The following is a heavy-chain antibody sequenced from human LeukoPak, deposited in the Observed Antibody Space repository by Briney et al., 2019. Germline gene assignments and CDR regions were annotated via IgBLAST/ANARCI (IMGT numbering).Heavy chain of an antibody. CDR2: IRSDGSDK. V-gene: IGHV3-30*02. Sequence: GGSLRLSCAASGFSFSSYGIHWVRQAPGKGLEWVTFIRSDGSDKFYEDSVKGRFTISRDNSKNTVYLQMNSLRAEDAAVYYCAKELDFDGGTFFFDHWGQGALVTVSS. J-gene: IGHJ4*02. CDR1: GFSFSSYG. CDR3: AKELDFDGGTFFFDH. D-gene: IGHD1-1*01.